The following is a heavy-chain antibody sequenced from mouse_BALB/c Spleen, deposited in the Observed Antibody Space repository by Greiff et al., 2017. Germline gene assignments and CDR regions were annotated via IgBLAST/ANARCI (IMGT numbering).Heavy chain of an antibody. Sequence: EVHLVESGGGLVQPGGSLRLSCATSGFTFTDYYMSWVRQPPGKALEWLGFIRNKANGYTTEYSASVKGRFTISRDNSQSILYLQMNTLRAEDSATYYCARDHGSAYYFDYWGQGTTLTVSS. D-gene: IGHD1-1*01. CDR2: IRNKANGYTT. J-gene: IGHJ2*01. CDR3: ARDHGSAYYFDY. CDR1: GFTFTDYY. V-gene: IGHV7-3*02.